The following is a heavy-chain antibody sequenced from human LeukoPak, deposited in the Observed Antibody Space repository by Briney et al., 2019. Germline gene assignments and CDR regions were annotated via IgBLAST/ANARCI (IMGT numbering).Heavy chain of an antibody. CDR2: INPNSGGT. Sequence: ASVKVSCKASGYTFTGYYMHWVRQAPGQGLEWMGRINPNSGGTNYAQKFQGRVTMTRDTSISTAYMELSRPRSDDTAVYYCARGNYYDSSGYSLPFDYWGQGTLVTVSS. D-gene: IGHD3-22*01. CDR3: ARGNYYDSSGYSLPFDY. J-gene: IGHJ4*02. V-gene: IGHV1-2*06. CDR1: GYTFTGYY.